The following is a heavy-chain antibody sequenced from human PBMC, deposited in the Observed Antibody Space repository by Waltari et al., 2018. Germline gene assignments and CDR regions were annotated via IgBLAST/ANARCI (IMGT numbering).Heavy chain of an antibody. Sequence: EVQLVESGGGLVQPGRSLKLSCAASGFNFDDYAMHWVRQIPGKGLEWVSGISWNGGNIGYADSVKGRFTISRDNSKNTLYLQMNSLRAEDTAVYYCASLGGIVGANFDYWGQGTLVTVSS. CDR2: ISWNGGNI. J-gene: IGHJ4*02. CDR1: GFNFDDYA. V-gene: IGHV3-9*01. D-gene: IGHD1-26*01. CDR3: ASLGGIVGANFDY.